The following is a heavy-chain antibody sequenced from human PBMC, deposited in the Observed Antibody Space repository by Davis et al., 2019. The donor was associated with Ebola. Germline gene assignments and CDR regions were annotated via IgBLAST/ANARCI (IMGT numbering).Heavy chain of an antibody. J-gene: IGHJ6*02. CDR3: ARAKGYSGSDWDGFFSYGMDV. CDR2: ISSSSSYI. V-gene: IGHV3-21*01. CDR1: GGSISSYY. Sequence: ETLSLTCTVSGGSISSYYWSWIRQPPGKGLEWVSSISSSSSYIYYADSVKGRFTISRDNAKNSLYLQLNSLRAEDTAVYYCARAKGYSGSDWDGFFSYGMDVWGQGTTVTVSS. D-gene: IGHD5-12*01.